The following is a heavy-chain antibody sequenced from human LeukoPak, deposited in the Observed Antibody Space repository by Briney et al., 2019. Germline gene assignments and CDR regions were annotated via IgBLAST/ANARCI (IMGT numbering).Heavy chain of an antibody. CDR1: GFTFSSYG. D-gene: IGHD3-22*01. CDR2: IRYDGSNK. J-gene: IGHJ6*03. V-gene: IGHV3-30*02. Sequence: PGGSLRLSCAASGFTFSSYGMHWIRQAPGKGLEWVAFIRYDGSNKYYADSVKGRFTISRDNSKNTLYLQMNSLRAEGTAVYYCAKGLGSSGYYHYYYYMDVWGKGTTVTVSS. CDR3: AKGLGSSGYYHYYYYMDV.